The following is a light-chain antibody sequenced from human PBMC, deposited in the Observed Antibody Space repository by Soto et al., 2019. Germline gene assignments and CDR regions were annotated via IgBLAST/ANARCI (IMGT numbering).Light chain of an antibody. V-gene: IGKV1-17*01. J-gene: IGKJ1*01. CDR3: QQYKSDFRT. CDR2: DAS. Sequence: DIPMTQSPSSLSASVGDRVTITCRASQGIRNDLGWYQQKPGKAPKLLMYDASSVERGVPSRFSGSGSGTELTITISSLQPDDFETYYCQQYKSDFRTFGQGTKVDIK. CDR1: QGIRND.